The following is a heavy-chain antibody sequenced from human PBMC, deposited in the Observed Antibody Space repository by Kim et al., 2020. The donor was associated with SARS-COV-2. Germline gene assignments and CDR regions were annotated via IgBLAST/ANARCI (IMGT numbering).Heavy chain of an antibody. J-gene: IGHJ4*02. V-gene: IGHV1-18*01. CDR3: ARDDEQSGYDYDY. D-gene: IGHD5-12*01. Sequence: PQKPQGRVTMTTDTSTGTAYMELRSLRSDDTAVYYCARDDEQSGYDYDYWGQGTLVTVSS.